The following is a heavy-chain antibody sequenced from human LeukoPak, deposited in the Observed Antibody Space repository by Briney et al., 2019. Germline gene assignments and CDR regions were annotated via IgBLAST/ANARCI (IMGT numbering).Heavy chain of an antibody. CDR3: ARWGRIAIFGVVIPHAVDI. CDR2: VYYSGST. J-gene: IGHJ3*02. V-gene: IGHV4-39*07. Sequence: SETLSLTCTVSGGSISSSNYYWSWIRQPPGKGLEWIGSVYYSGSTYYNPSLKSRVTISLDTSKNQFSLKLSSVTAADTAVYYCARWGRIAIFGVVIPHAVDIWGQRTMVTLSS. CDR1: GGSISSSNYY. D-gene: IGHD3-3*01.